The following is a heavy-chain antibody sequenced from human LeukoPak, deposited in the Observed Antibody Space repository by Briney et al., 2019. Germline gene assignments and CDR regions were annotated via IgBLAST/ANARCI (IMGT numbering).Heavy chain of an antibody. J-gene: IGHJ6*02. CDR1: GDSVPSNSAA. Sequence: SQTLSLTCAISGDSVPSNSAAWNWFRQSPSRGLEWLGRTYYRSEWYNEYALSVKSRITVNPDTSKNQFSLQLSFVTPEDTAVYYCAREADYYGMDVWGQGTTVTVSS. CDR3: AREADYYGMDV. V-gene: IGHV6-1*01. D-gene: IGHD6-25*01. CDR2: TYYRSEWYN.